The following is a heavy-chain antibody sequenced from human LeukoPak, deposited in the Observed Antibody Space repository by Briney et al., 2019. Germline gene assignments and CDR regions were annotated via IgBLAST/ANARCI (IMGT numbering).Heavy chain of an antibody. J-gene: IGHJ6*02. CDR2: INPNSGGT. D-gene: IGHD6-19*01. Sequence: GASVKVSCKASGYTFTGYYMHWVRQAPGQGLEWMGRINPNSGGTNYAQKFQGRVTMTRDTSISTAYMELSRLRSDDTAVYYCARGKVAGTKPPTHYYGMDVWGQGTTVTVSS. CDR1: GYTFTGYY. V-gene: IGHV1-2*06. CDR3: ARGKVAGTKPPTHYYGMDV.